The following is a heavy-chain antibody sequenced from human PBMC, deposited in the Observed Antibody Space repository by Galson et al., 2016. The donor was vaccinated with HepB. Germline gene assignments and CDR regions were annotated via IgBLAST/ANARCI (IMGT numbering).Heavy chain of an antibody. CDR2: ISYSGST. CDR3: AREPFISPWDY. V-gene: IGHV4-61*01. D-gene: IGHD2/OR15-2a*01. Sequence: ETLSLTCTVSGGSVSGGSYYWTWIRQPPGKGLEWIGFISYSGSTKYRPSLQSRVTISVDTSKSQFSLQLTPVTAADTAVYFCAREPFISPWDYWGPGTLVTVSA. CDR1: GGSVSGGSYY. J-gene: IGHJ4*02.